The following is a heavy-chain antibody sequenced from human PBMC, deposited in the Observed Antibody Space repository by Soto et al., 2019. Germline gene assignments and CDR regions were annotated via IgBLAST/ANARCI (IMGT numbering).Heavy chain of an antibody. J-gene: IGHJ4*02. CDR2: ISVYNGNT. V-gene: IGHV1-18*01. CDR1: GYRFTSYG. Sequence: QVQLVQSGVEVKKPGDSVKVSCKASGYRFTSYGISWVRQAPGQGLEWMGWISVYNGNTNYTQKFQDRVTMTTDTSTSTAYMELRSLRSDDTAVYYCGRDPSLYSSGWYVDFWGQGTLVTVSS. D-gene: IGHD6-19*01. CDR3: GRDPSLYSSGWYVDF.